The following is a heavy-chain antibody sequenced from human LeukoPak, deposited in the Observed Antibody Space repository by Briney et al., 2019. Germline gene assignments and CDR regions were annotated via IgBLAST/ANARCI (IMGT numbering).Heavy chain of an antibody. Sequence: TPSETLSLTCAVYGGSFSGYYWSWIRQPPGKGLEWIGEINHSGSTNYNPSLKSRVIISVDTSKNQFSLKLSSVTAADTAVYYCARVRSPRAGIPFDYWGQGTLVTVSS. D-gene: IGHD1-1*01. CDR2: INHSGST. J-gene: IGHJ4*02. CDR1: GGSFSGYY. V-gene: IGHV4-34*01. CDR3: ARVRSPRAGIPFDY.